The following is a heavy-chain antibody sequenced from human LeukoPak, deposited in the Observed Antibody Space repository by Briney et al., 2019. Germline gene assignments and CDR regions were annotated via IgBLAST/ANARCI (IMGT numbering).Heavy chain of an antibody. J-gene: IGHJ6*03. Sequence: GGSLRLSCAASGFTFSSYSMNWVRQAPGKGLEWVSYISSSSSTIYYADSVKGRFTISRDNAKNSLYLQMNSLRAEDTAVYYCAREVVGSGWYYYYYMDVWGKGTTVTVSS. CDR1: GFTFSSYS. V-gene: IGHV3-48*04. D-gene: IGHD6-19*01. CDR3: AREVVGSGWYYYYYMDV. CDR2: ISSSSSTI.